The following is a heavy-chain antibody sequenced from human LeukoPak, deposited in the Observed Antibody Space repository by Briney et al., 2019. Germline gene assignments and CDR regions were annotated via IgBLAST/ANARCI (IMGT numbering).Heavy chain of an antibody. Sequence: SETLSLTCGLYGGSFRGYYWSWIRQPPGKGLEWIGEINHSGSTNYNPSLKSRVTISVDTSKNQFSLKLSSVTAADTAVYYCARVPPLPRRGYSSPYYFDYWGQGTLVTVSS. CDR3: ARVPPLPRRGYSSPYYFDY. V-gene: IGHV4-34*01. CDR1: GGSFRGYY. J-gene: IGHJ4*02. CDR2: INHSGST. D-gene: IGHD5-18*01.